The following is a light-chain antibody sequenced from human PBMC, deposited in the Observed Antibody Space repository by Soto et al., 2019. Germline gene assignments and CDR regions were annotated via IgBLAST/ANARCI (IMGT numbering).Light chain of an antibody. V-gene: IGKV1-39*01. CDR1: QSISSY. CDR3: QQSNRMSGT. J-gene: IGKJ1*01. Sequence: DIQMTQSPSSLSASVGDRVTITCRASQSISSYLNWYQQKPGKAPKVLIYDASSLQSGLPSRFSSSGTGTDFTLTISSRQAEDCATYYCQQSNRMSGTFGQGTKVAIK. CDR2: DAS.